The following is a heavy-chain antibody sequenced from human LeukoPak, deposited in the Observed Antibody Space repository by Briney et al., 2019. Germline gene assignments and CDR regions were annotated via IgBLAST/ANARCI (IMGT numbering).Heavy chain of an antibody. CDR3: AKDKELRYFDWLGDFDY. Sequence: GGSLRLSCAASGFTVSSNYMSWVRQAPGKGLEWVSVIYSGGSTYYADSVKGRFTISRDNSKNTLYLQMNSLRAEDTAVYYCAKDKELRYFDWLGDFDYWGQGTLVTVSS. D-gene: IGHD3-9*01. J-gene: IGHJ4*02. CDR1: GFTVSSNY. CDR2: IYSGGST. V-gene: IGHV3-66*01.